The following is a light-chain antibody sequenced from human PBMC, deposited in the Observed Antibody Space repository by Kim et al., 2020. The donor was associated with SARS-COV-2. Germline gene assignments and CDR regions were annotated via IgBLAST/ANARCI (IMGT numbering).Light chain of an antibody. V-gene: IGLV3-1*01. CDR1: KLGDKY. CDR2: QDS. J-gene: IGLJ2*01. Sequence: SYELTQPPSVSVSPGQTASITCSGDKLGDKYACWYKQKPGQSPVLVIYQDSKRPSGIPERFSGSNSGNTATLTISGTQAMEEADYYCQAWDSSTVVLGGG. CDR3: QAWDSSTVV.